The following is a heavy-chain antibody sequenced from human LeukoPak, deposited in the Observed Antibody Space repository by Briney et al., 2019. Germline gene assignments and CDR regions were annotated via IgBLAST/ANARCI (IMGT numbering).Heavy chain of an antibody. V-gene: IGHV3-48*02. Sequence: AGGSLRLSCAASGFTFNTYSMNWVRQAPGKGLEWVSYISSSSTTIYYAASVKGRFTMSRDNAKNSLYLQVNSLRDEDTAVYYCARDRYSGSYPEDAFDVWGQGTMVTVSS. CDR3: ARDRYSGSYPEDAFDV. CDR2: ISSSSTTI. CDR1: GFTFNTYS. D-gene: IGHD1-26*01. J-gene: IGHJ3*01.